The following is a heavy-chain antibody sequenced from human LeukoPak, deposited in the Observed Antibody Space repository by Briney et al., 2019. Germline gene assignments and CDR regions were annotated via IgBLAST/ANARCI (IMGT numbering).Heavy chain of an antibody. CDR1: GNTFTGNY. CDR3: ARDVRRGAGDFDY. CDR2: INVSGGST. J-gene: IGHJ4*02. Sequence: GASVKVSCKASGNTFTGNYMHWVRQAPGEGLEWMGIINVSGGSTSYAQRFQGRVTVTRDTSTSTVYMELTSLTSEDTALYYCARDVRRGAGDFDYWGQGTLVTVSS. D-gene: IGHD3-10*01. V-gene: IGHV1-46*01.